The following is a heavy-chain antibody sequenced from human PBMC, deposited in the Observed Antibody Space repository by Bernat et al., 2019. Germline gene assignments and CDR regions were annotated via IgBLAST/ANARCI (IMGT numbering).Heavy chain of an antibody. CDR1: GYSFTSYW. CDR2: IDPSDSYT. J-gene: IGHJ3*02. CDR3: ARAYCGGDCFPAVLDAFDI. D-gene: IGHD2-21*02. V-gene: IGHV5-10-1*03. Sequence: EVQLVQPGAEVKKPGESLRISCKGSGYSFTSYWISWVRQMPGKGLEWMGRIDPSDSYTNYSPSFQAHVTISADKSISTAYLQWSSLKASDTAMYYCARAYCGGDCFPAVLDAFDIWGQGTMVTVSS.